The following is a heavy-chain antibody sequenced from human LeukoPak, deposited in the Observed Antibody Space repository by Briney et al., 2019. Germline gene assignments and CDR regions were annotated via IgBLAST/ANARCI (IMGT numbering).Heavy chain of an antibody. J-gene: IGHJ4*02. V-gene: IGHV1-18*01. D-gene: IGHD6-6*01. CDR3: ARDHDEGSSPYYFDY. Sequence: ASVKVSCKASGYTFTSYGISWVRQAPGQGLEWMGWIGAYNGNTNYAQKLQGRVTMTTDTSTSTAYMELRSLRSDDTAVYYCARDHDEGSSPYYFDYWGQGTLVTVSS. CDR2: IGAYNGNT. CDR1: GYTFTSYG.